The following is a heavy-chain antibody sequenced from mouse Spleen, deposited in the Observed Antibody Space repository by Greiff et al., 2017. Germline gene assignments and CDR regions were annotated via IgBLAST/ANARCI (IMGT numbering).Heavy chain of an antibody. CDR1: GFTFSSYA. J-gene: IGHJ2*01. Sequence: EVKVEESGGGLVKLGGSLKLSCAASGFTFSSYAMSWVRQTPEKRLEWVATISSGGGNTYYPDSVKGRFTISRDNAKNTLYLQMSSLKSEDTAMYYCARQYGTSYYFDYWGQGTTLTVSS. CDR3: ARQYGTSYYFDY. D-gene: IGHD1-1*01. V-gene: IGHV5-9*04. CDR2: ISSGGGNT.